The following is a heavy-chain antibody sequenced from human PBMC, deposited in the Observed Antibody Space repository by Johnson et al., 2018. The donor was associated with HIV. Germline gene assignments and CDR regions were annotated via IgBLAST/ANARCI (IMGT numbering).Heavy chain of an antibody. CDR1: GFNVSSNY. CDR2: INSDGSST. Sequence: VQLVESGGGLIQPGGSLRLSCAASGFNVSSNYMSWVRQAPGKGLVWVSRINSDGSSTTYADSVKGRFTISRDNAKNTLYLQMNSLRAEDTAVYYCARLQSGVADDAFDIWGQGTTVTVSS. D-gene: IGHD2-15*01. CDR3: ARLQSGVADDAFDI. V-gene: IGHV3-74*02. J-gene: IGHJ3*02.